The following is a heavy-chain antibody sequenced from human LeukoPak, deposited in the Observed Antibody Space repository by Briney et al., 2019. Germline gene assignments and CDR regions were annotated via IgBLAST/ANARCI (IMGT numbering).Heavy chain of an antibody. CDR2: IYYSGTT. Sequence: LRLSCAASGFTFNIYGMNWVRQPPGKGLEWVGYIYYSGTTDYNPSLKSRVIISADTSKNQFSLKLSSVTAADTAVYYCARGAHSLFGVVIDNGGDNWFDPWGQGTLVTVSS. CDR1: GFTFNIYG. J-gene: IGHJ5*02. D-gene: IGHD3-3*01. V-gene: IGHV4-59*01. CDR3: ARGAHSLFGVVIDNGGDNWFDP.